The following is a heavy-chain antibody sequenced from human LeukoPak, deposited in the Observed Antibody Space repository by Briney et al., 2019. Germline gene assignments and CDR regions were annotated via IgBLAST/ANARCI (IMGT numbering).Heavy chain of an antibody. D-gene: IGHD3-10*01. CDR2: ISGSGGST. V-gene: IGHV3-23*01. J-gene: IGHJ4*02. CDR1: GFTFSSYA. CDR3: ASLRGFSRPYFDY. Sequence: GGSLRPSCAASGFTFSSYAMSWVRQAPGKGLEWVSAISGSGGSTYYADSVKGRFTISRDNSKNTLYLQMNSLRAEDTAVYYCASLRGFSRPYFDYWGQGTLVTVSS.